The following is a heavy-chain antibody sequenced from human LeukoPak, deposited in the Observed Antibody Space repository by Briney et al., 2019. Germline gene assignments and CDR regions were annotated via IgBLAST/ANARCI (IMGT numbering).Heavy chain of an antibody. D-gene: IGHD6-13*01. CDR3: ARMGHCGGSSWSTFDP. Sequence: SETLSLTCAVYGGSFSGYYWSWIRQPPGKGLEWIGEINHSGSTNYNPSLKSRVTISVDTSKNQFSLNLNSVTAADTAVYYCARMGHCGGSSWSTFDPWGQGTLVTVSS. CDR2: INHSGST. V-gene: IGHV4-34*01. J-gene: IGHJ5*02. CDR1: GGSFSGYY.